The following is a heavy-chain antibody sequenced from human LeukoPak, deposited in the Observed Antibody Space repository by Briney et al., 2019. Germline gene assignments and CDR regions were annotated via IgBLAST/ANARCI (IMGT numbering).Heavy chain of an antibody. Sequence: GGSLRLSCAAPGFSFSSNWMGWVCQAPGKGLEWVAHIKRDGSQEYYLDSVKGRFTISRDNAKNSLYLQMNSLRVEDTAVYYCARLGLEVGGPNWFDPWGQGTLVTVSS. CDR2: IKRDGSQE. CDR3: ARLGLEVGGPNWFDP. CDR1: GFSFSSNW. D-gene: IGHD1-1*01. J-gene: IGHJ5*02. V-gene: IGHV3-7*01.